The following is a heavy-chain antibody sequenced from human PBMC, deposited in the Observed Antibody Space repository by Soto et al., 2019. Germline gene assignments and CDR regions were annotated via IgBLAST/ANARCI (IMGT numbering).Heavy chain of an antibody. CDR3: VREFLAGSFDN. CDR1: GYTYTKYI. Sequence: QVQLVQSGAEVKKPGASVKVSCKTSGYTYTKYIIAWVRQAPGQGLEWMGWISAYNGDTQYAPELQGRVTFTSETSTSTAYMELGSLTSDATAVYYCVREFLAGSFDNWGQGTLVTVSS. CDR2: ISAYNGDT. D-gene: IGHD6-19*01. J-gene: IGHJ4*02. V-gene: IGHV1-18*04.